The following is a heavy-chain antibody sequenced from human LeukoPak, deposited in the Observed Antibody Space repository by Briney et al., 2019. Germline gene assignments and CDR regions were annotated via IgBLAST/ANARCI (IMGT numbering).Heavy chain of an antibody. CDR1: GFTFTTYW. CDR3: ARQRSVDY. D-gene: IGHD4-17*01. V-gene: IGHV3-7*05. CDR2: IKEDGSET. J-gene: IGHJ4*02. Sequence: GGSLRLSCAAPGFTFTTYWMTWVSQAPGRGLEWVANIKEDGSETYYVDSVKGRFTISRDNAKNSLYLQMNSLRAEDTAVYYCARQRSVDYWGQGTLVTVSS.